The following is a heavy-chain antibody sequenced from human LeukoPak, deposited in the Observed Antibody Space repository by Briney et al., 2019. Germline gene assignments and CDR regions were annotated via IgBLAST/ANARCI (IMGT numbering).Heavy chain of an antibody. CDR3: ARDGGAMVRGVIVY. CDR2: IYTSGST. J-gene: IGHJ4*02. Sequence: SETLSLTCTVSGGSISSYYWSWIRQPAGKGLEWIGRIYTSGSTNYNPSLKSRVTISVDTSKNQFSLKLSSVTAADTAVYYCARDGGAMVRGVIVYWDQGTLVTVSS. V-gene: IGHV4-4*07. CDR1: GGSISSYY. D-gene: IGHD3-10*01.